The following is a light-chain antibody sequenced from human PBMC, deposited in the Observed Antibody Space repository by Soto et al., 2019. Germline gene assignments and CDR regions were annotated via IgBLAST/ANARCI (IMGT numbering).Light chain of an antibody. CDR2: DVS. Sequence: QSVLTQPASVSGSPGQSITISCTGTSSDVGGYNYVSWYQQHSGKAPKLMIYDVSNRPSGVSNRFSGSKSGNTASLTISGLQAEDEADYYCSSYTSSSTPYVFGTGTKSPS. CDR1: SSDVGGYNY. V-gene: IGLV2-14*01. J-gene: IGLJ1*01. CDR3: SSYTSSSTPYV.